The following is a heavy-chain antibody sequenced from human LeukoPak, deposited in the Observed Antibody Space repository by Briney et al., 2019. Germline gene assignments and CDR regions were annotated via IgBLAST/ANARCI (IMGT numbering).Heavy chain of an antibody. V-gene: IGHV3-23*01. D-gene: IGHD3-9*01. CDR2: ISGSGGST. CDR1: GFTFSSYA. Sequence: GGSLRLSCAASGFTFSSYAMSWVRQAPGKGLEWVSAISGSGGSTYYADSVKGRFTISRDNSKNTLYLQMNSLRAEDTAVYYCAKDSTSYYDILTGYSSFDYWGQGTLVTVSS. J-gene: IGHJ4*02. CDR3: AKDSTSYYDILTGYSSFDY.